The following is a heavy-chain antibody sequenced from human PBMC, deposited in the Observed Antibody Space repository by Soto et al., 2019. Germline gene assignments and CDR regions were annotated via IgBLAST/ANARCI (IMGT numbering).Heavy chain of an antibody. CDR1: GFTFSSYA. V-gene: IGHV3-30-3*01. Sequence: QVQLVESGGGVVQPGRSLRLSCAASGFTFSSYAMHWVRQAPGKGLEWVAVISYDGSNKYYADSVKGRFTISRDNSKNMLHLHRNSLGAEDTAVYYCARSSGGNAFDIWGQGTMVTVSA. CDR3: ARSSGGNAFDI. CDR2: ISYDGSNK. J-gene: IGHJ3*02. D-gene: IGHD3-22*01.